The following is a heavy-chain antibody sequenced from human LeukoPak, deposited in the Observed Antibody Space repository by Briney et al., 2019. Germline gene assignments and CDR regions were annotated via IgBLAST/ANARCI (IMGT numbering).Heavy chain of an antibody. CDR1: GYTFTIYG. Sequence: GASVKVSCEASGYTFTIYGISWVREAPGQGLEWMGWISAYNGNTNYAQKLQGRVTMTTDTSTSTAYMELRSLRSDDTAVYYCAREVVPAANYYYYYMDVWGKGTTVTVSS. J-gene: IGHJ6*03. CDR2: ISAYNGNT. CDR3: AREVVPAANYYYYYMDV. V-gene: IGHV1-18*01. D-gene: IGHD2-2*01.